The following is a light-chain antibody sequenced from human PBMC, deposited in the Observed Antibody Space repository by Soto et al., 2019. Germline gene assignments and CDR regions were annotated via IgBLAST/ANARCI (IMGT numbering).Light chain of an antibody. J-gene: IGKJ1*01. V-gene: IGKV1-5*03. CDR3: QKYNSAPWT. CDR1: QTIDSW. CDR2: KAS. Sequence: QMTQSLSNLSASAGHRVTITCRASQTIDSWLAWYQQRPGKPPNLLIYKASTLASGVPSRFSGGGSGTDFTLTISSLQPEDVATYYCQKYNSAPWTFGQGTKVDI.